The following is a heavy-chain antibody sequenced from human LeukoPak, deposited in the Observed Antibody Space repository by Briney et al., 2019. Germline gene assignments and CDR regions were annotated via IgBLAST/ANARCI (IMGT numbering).Heavy chain of an antibody. CDR3: AKGQNRNGGALAY. V-gene: IGHV3-74*01. D-gene: IGHD3-16*01. J-gene: IGHJ4*02. CDR2: INSDGTST. CDR1: GFTFSSYW. Sequence: GGSLRLSCAASGFTFSSYWMHWVRQAPGKGLVWVSRINSDGTSTSYADSVKGRFTISRDNAKNTLYLQMDSLRAEDTAVYYCAKGQNRNGGALAYWGQGTLVTVSS.